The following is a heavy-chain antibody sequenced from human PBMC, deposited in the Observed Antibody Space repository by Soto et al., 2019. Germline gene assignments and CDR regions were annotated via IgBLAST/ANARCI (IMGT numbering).Heavy chain of an antibody. V-gene: IGHV3-74*01. Sequence: EVQLVESGGGLVQPGGSLRLSCIASGFTFSNYWMHWVRQAPGKGLVWVSRINPDGSSTNYADSVKGRFTISRDNAKNTVYLQMNRLRAEDTAVYYCARDNWNSYWGQGTLVTVSS. CDR1: GFTFSNYW. J-gene: IGHJ4*02. D-gene: IGHD1-7*01. CDR2: INPDGSST. CDR3: ARDNWNSY.